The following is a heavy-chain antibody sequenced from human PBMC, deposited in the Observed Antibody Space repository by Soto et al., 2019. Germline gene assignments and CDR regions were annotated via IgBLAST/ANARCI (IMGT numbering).Heavy chain of an antibody. D-gene: IGHD2-8*01. CDR2: ISGYNGDT. CDR3: AKNGQPPYYYYGMDV. CDR1: GYTFTRYG. V-gene: IGHV1-18*01. Sequence: QGQLVQSGAEVKKPGASVKVSCKASGYTFTRYGISWVRQAPGQGLEWMGWISGYNGDTNYAQKFKGRVTMTVDTSTTPAFMELTSLTSDDRAVYYCAKNGQPPYYYYGMDVWGQGTTVTVSS. J-gene: IGHJ6*02.